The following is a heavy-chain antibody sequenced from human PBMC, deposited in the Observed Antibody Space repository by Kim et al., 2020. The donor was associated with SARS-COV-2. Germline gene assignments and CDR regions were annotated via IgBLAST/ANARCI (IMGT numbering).Heavy chain of an antibody. V-gene: IGHV1-46*03. CDR3: TRGYSAYETFDY. D-gene: IGHD5-12*01. J-gene: IGHJ4*02. Sequence: SYAQKVQGRITMTRDTSTSTVYMDLSSLRSEDTAVYYCTRGYSAYETFDYWGQGTLVTVSS.